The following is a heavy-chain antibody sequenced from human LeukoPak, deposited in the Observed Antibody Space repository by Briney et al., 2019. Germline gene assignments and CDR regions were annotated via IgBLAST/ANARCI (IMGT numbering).Heavy chain of an antibody. J-gene: IGHJ4*02. CDR3: ASRSTYYYGSGSYYWSY. D-gene: IGHD3-10*01. V-gene: IGHV4-39*01. CDR1: GGSISSSNYY. CDR2: IYYSGST. Sequence: SETLSLTCTASGGSISSSNYYWGWIRQPPGKGLEWIGSIYYSGSTYYNPSLKSRVTISVDTSKNQFSLKLSSVTAADTAVYYCASRSTYYYGSGSYYWSYWGQGTLVTVSS.